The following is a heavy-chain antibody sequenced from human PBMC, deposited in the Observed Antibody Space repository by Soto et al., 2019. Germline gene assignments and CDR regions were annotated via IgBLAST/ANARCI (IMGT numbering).Heavy chain of an antibody. Sequence: GGSLRLSCASSGFTVSSNYMSWVRQAPGKGLEWVSVIYSAGSTYYADSVKGRFTISRDNSKNTVYLQMNSLRAEDTAVYYCARIYYDILTAYRNWGQGTVVTVSS. CDR3: ARIYYDILTAYRN. CDR2: IYSAGST. D-gene: IGHD3-9*01. CDR1: GFTVSSNY. V-gene: IGHV3-53*01. J-gene: IGHJ4*02.